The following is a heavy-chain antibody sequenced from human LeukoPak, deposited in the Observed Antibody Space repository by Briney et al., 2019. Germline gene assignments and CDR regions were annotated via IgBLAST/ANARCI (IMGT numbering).Heavy chain of an antibody. CDR2: ISYDGSNK. CDR3: AKSGGPRTGYYGNYFDS. CDR1: GFTFSSYA. D-gene: IGHD3/OR15-3a*01. V-gene: IGHV3-30-3*02. J-gene: IGHJ4*02. Sequence: PGGSLRLSCAASGFTFSSYAMHWVRQAPGKGLEWVAVISYDGSNKCYADSVKGRFTISRDNSKNTLYLQMNNLITEDTAVYYCAKSGGPRTGYYGNYFDSWGQGTLVTVSS.